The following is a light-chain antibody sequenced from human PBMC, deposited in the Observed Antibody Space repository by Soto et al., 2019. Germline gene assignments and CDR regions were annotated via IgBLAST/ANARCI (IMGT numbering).Light chain of an antibody. V-gene: IGKV3-20*01. Sequence: RVLTQPSATLCLSPGERATLYCRSGQTVNANFLAWYQQKPGQAPRLLIYGVSNRAPGIPDRFSGSGSGTDITLTISRLEPEDFAVYYCHQSGDSPTFGQGTKVDIK. CDR2: GVS. CDR1: QTVNANF. CDR3: HQSGDSPT. J-gene: IGKJ1*01.